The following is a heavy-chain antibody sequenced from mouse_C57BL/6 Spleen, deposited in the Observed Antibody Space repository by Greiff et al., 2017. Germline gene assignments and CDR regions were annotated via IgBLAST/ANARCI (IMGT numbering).Heavy chain of an antibody. CDR2: IWTGGGT. CDR1: GFSLTSYA. Sequence: QVQLKESGPGLVAPSQSLSITCTVSGFSLTSYAISWVRQPPGTGLEWLGVIWTGGGTNYNSALKSRLSISKDNSKNKVFLKMNSMHTDDTARYYCSREDYYGSSYFDYWGQGTTLTVSS. J-gene: IGHJ2*01. D-gene: IGHD1-1*01. CDR3: SREDYYGSSYFDY. V-gene: IGHV2-9-1*01.